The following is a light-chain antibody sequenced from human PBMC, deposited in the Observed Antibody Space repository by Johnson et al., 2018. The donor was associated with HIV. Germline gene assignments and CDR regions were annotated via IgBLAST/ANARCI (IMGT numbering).Light chain of an antibody. CDR1: SSNIGNNY. CDR2: ENN. J-gene: IGLJ1*01. Sequence: QSVLTQPPSVSAAPGQKVTISCSRSSSNIGNNYVSWYQQLPGTAPKLLIYENNKRPSGIPDRFSGSKSGTSATLGITGLQTENEADYYCGTWDNSLIPVYVFGTATRVSVL. CDR3: GTWDNSLIPVYV. V-gene: IGLV1-51*02.